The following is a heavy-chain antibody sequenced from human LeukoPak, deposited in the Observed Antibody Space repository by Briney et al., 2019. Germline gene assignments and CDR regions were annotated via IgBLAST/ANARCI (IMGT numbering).Heavy chain of an antibody. D-gene: IGHD2-2*01. CDR3: ARCSSTTSLKYYFYAMDV. Sequence: GASVTVSCTASAYTFTIYYLHWVRQAPGQGLEWMGWINPKRGVTKYAQKFQGRVSMTRDTSISTIYMELSRLTSDDTAVYYCARCSSTTSLKYYFYAMDVWGQGTTVTVSS. J-gene: IGHJ6*02. CDR2: INPKRGVT. CDR1: AYTFTIYY. V-gene: IGHV1-2*02.